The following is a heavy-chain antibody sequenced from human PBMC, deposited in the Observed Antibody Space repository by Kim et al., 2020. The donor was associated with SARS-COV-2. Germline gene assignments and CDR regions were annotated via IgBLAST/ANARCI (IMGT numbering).Heavy chain of an antibody. J-gene: IGHJ6*02. CDR3: EKGERVTMVRGVIVAYYYYGMDI. V-gene: IGHV3-33*06. D-gene: IGHD3-10*01. Sequence: GGSLRLSCAASGFTFSSYGMHWVRQAPGKGLEWVAVIWYDGSNKYYADSVKGRFTISRDTSKNTLYLQMNSLRAEDTAVYYCEKGERVTMVRGVIVAYYYYGMDIWGQGTTVTVSS. CDR2: IWYDGSNK. CDR1: GFTFSSYG.